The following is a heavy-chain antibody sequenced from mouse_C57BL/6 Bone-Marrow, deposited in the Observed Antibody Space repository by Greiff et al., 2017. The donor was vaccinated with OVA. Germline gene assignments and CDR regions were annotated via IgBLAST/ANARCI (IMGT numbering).Heavy chain of an antibody. V-gene: IGHV5-6*02. CDR1: GFTFSSYG. CDR2: ISSGGSYT. CDR3: ARHEAGPYYYAMDY. J-gene: IGHJ4*01. Sequence: DVKLVESGGDLVKPGGSLKLSCAASGFTFSSYGMSWVRQTPDKRLEWVATISSGGSYTYYPDSVKGRFTISRDNAKNTLYLQMSSLKSEDTAMYYCARHEAGPYYYAMDYWGQGTSVTVSS.